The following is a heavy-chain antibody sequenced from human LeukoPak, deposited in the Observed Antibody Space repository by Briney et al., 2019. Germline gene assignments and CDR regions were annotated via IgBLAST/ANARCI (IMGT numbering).Heavy chain of an antibody. D-gene: IGHD1-26*01. V-gene: IGHV5-51*01. CDR2: IYPSDSDT. Sequence: GESLKISCKGSGYTFTTYWIGWVRQMPGKGLEWMGIIYPSDSDTTYSPSFQGQVTISADKSISTAYLYWSSLKASDTAMYYCARLYGTKIDYWGQGTLVTVSS. J-gene: IGHJ4*02. CDR3: ARLYGTKIDY. CDR1: GYTFTTYW.